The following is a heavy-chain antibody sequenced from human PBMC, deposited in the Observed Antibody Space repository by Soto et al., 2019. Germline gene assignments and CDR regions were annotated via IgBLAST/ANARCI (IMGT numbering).Heavy chain of an antibody. CDR3: ARALSFHDVLTGRGWVFYFDY. D-gene: IGHD3-9*01. CDR1: GGSISSYY. CDR2: VYYSGNT. Sequence: QVRLQESGPGLVKPSETLSLTCTVSGGSISSYYWTWIRQPPGRGLVWIGDVYYSGNTNSNPSLKSRVTISVDTSRSQFSLELKSVTTADTAVYYCARALSFHDVLTGRGWVFYFDYWGQGALVTVSS. J-gene: IGHJ4*02. V-gene: IGHV4-59*01.